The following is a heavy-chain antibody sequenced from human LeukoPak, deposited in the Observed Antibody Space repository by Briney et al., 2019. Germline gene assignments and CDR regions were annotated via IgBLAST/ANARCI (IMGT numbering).Heavy chain of an antibody. CDR3: AKAMDGAAPYYFDY. CDR1: GFTFGNYG. Sequence: PGGSLRLSCAASGFTFGNYGMTWVRQAPGKGLVWVSAIDGNGDRTYYADSVKGRFTISRDNSKNTLYLQMNSLRAEDTAVYYCAKAMDGAAPYYFDYWGQGTLVTVSS. J-gene: IGHJ4*02. D-gene: IGHD1-26*01. CDR2: IDGNGDRT. V-gene: IGHV3-23*01.